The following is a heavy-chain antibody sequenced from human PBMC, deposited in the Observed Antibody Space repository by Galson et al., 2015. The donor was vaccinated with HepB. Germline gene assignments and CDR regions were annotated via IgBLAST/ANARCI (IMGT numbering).Heavy chain of an antibody. CDR3: AKDLSLGSSSGLVGD. CDR2: ISYDGSNK. D-gene: IGHD6-6*01. J-gene: IGHJ4*02. CDR1: GFTFSSYG. Sequence: SLRLSCAASGFTFSSYGMHWVRQAPGKGLEWVAVISYDGSNKYYADSVKGRFTISRDNSKNTLYLQMNSLRAEDTAVYYCAKDLSLGSSSGLVGDWGQGTLVTVSS. V-gene: IGHV3-30*18.